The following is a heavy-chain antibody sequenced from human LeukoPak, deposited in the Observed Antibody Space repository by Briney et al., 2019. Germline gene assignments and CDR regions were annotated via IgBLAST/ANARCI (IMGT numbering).Heavy chain of an antibody. Sequence: PGGSLRLSCAAAGFTFSSYSMNWVRQAPGKGLEWVSSISSSSSYIYYADSVKGRFTISRDNAKNSLYLQMNSLRAEDTAVYYCARDLYCSGGSCLYYFDYWGQGTLVTVSS. CDR3: ARDLYCSGGSCLYYFDY. V-gene: IGHV3-21*01. D-gene: IGHD2-15*01. CDR1: GFTFSSYS. CDR2: ISSSSSYI. J-gene: IGHJ4*02.